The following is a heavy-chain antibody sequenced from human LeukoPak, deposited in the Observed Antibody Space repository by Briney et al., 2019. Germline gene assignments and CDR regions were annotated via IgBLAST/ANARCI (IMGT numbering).Heavy chain of an antibody. J-gene: IGHJ6*03. CDR1: GFTFSSYS. CDR2: IKQDGSEK. V-gene: IGHV3-7*01. D-gene: IGHD2/OR15-2a*01. CDR3: ARDNNFYYYYMDV. Sequence: GGSLRLSCAASGFTFSSYSMKCVRQAPGKGREWVANIKQDGSEKYYVDSVKGRFTISRDNAKNSLYLQMNSLRAEDTAVYYCARDNNFYYYYMDVWGKGTTVTVSS.